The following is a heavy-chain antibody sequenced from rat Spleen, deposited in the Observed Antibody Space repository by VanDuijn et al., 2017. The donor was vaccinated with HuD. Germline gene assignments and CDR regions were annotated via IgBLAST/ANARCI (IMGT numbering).Heavy chain of an antibody. D-gene: IGHD1-4*01. Sequence: EVQLVESGGGLVQPGRSLKLSCTASGFTFRNHDMAWVRQVPTKGLEWVATINYDGTNTYYRDSVKGRFTISRDNAKSTLYLQMDSLRSEDTATYYCARDLNYPGVMDAWGQGASVTVSS. V-gene: IGHV5-7*01. CDR2: INYDGTNT. J-gene: IGHJ4*01. CDR3: ARDLNYPGVMDA. CDR1: GFTFRNHD.